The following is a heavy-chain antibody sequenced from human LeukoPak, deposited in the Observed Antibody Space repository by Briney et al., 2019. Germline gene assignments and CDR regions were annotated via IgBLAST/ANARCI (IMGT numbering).Heavy chain of an antibody. CDR3: AKDHESDGYPCLDH. D-gene: IGHD3-22*01. V-gene: IGHV3-23*01. CDR2: ISASGP. CDR1: GFTFSSYA. Sequence: PGGSLRLSCAASGFTFSSYAMSWVRQAPGKGLEWVSTISASGPYYADAVRGRFTISRDNSRNTLSLQMDSPRAEDTAVYYCAKDHESDGYPCLDHWGLGTLVTVSS. J-gene: IGHJ4*02.